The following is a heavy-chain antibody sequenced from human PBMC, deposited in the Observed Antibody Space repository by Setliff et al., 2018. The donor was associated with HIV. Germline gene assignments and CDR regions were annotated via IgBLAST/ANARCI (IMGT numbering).Heavy chain of an antibody. Sequence: LSLTCTVSSGYMSGHFWTWIRQTPGEGLEWIGNIYLGETTNYNPSLKSRATISLDTSKRQFSLHLTSVTAADTAIYYCARDPSQYLDFLFDPQPFNVWGHGTMVTVSS. D-gene: IGHD3-9*01. V-gene: IGHV4-59*11. CDR3: ARDPSQYLDFLFDPQPFNV. J-gene: IGHJ3*01. CDR2: IYLGETT. CDR1: SGYMSGHF.